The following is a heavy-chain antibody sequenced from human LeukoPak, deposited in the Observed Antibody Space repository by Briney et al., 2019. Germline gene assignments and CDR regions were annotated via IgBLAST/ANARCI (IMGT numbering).Heavy chain of an antibody. V-gene: IGHV3-30*04. CDR2: ISYDGSNK. CDR1: GFTFSSYA. CDR3: ARAPRYDSSGYYGN. D-gene: IGHD3-22*01. J-gene: IGHJ4*02. Sequence: GGSLRLSCAASGFTFSSYAMHWVRQAPGKGLEWVAVISYDGSNKYYADSVKGRFTISRDNAKNTLYLQMNSLRAEDTAVYYCARAPRYDSSGYYGNWGQGTLVTVSS.